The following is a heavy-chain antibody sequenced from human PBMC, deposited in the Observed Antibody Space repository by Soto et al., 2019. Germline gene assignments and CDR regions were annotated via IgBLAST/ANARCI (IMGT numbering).Heavy chain of an antibody. CDR2: IAYDGSNK. CDR3: ANATCVSPSCYSRYNWFDP. D-gene: IGHD2-2*02. CDR1: GFTFSSYG. Sequence: QVQLVESGGGVVQPGRSLRLSCVASGFTFSSYGMHWVRQAPGKGLEWVAVIAYDGSNKYYADSVKGRFTISRDNSKNTLCLQMNSLRSEDTAVYYCANATCVSPSCYSRYNWFDPWGQGTLVTVSS. J-gene: IGHJ5*02. V-gene: IGHV3-30*18.